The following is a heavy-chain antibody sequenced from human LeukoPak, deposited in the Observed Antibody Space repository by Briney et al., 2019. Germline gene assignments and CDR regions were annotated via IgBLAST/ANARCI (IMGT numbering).Heavy chain of an antibody. CDR2: ISFSGNT. D-gene: IGHD6-19*01. CDR3: ARSSAWSPFDY. Sequence: SQTLSLTCTVSGGSVSSDGYYWSWIRQPPGKGLEWIGYISFSGNTNYNPSLKSRVTISLDTSENQFSLKLSSVTATDTAVYYCARSSAWSPFDYWGQGTLVTVSS. CDR1: GGSVSSDGYY. J-gene: IGHJ4*02. V-gene: IGHV4-61*08.